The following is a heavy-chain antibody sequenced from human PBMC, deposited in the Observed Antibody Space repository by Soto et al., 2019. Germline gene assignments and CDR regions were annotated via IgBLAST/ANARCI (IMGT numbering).Heavy chain of an antibody. CDR2: ISGNGGST. CDR3: AKDMRPAAAAPYFDY. CDR1: GFTFSSYA. V-gene: IGHV3-23*01. Sequence: PGGSLRLSCAASGFTFSSYAMSWVRQAPGKGLEWVSAISGNGGSTYYADSVKGRFTISRDNSKNTLYLQMNSLRAEDTALYYCAKDMRPAAAAPYFDYWGQGTLVTVSS. J-gene: IGHJ4*02. D-gene: IGHD6-25*01.